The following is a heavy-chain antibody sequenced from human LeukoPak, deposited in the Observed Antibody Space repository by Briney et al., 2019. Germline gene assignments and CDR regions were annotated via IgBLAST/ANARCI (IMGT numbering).Heavy chain of an antibody. CDR2: ISSSSSYI. CDR3: ATAGYDYGDYVYAFDI. V-gene: IGHV3-21*01. Sequence: GGSLRLSCAASGFTVSSNYMSWVRQAPGKGLEWVSSISSSSSYIYYADSVKGRFTISRDNAKNSLYLQMNSLRAEDTAVYYCATAGYDYGDYVYAFDIWGQGTMVTVSS. J-gene: IGHJ3*02. D-gene: IGHD4-17*01. CDR1: GFTVSSNY.